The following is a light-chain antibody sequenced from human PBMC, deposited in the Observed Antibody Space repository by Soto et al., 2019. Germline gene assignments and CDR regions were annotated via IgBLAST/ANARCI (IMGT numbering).Light chain of an antibody. CDR2: DVS. CDR1: SSDVGGYNY. CDR3: SSYTSSSTLYYV. J-gene: IGLJ1*01. V-gene: IGLV2-14*01. Sequence: QSVLTQPASVSGSPGQSITLSCTGTSSDVGGYNYVSWYQQHPGKAPKLMIYDVSNRPSGVSNRFSGSKSGNTASLTISGLQAEDEADYYCSSYTSSSTLYYVFGTGTKVTV.